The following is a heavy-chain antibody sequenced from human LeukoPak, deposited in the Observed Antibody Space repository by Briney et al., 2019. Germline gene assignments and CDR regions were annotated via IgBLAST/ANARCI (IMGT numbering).Heavy chain of an antibody. V-gene: IGHV3-23*01. CDR2: ISGSGGST. CDR3: AKGVYYYDSSGYYLN. Sequence: GGSLRLSCAASGFTFSSYAMSWVRQAPGKGLEWVSAISGSGGSTYCADSVKGRFTISRDNSKNTLYLQMNSLRAEDTAVYYCAKGVYYYDSSGYYLNWGQGTLVTVSS. D-gene: IGHD3-22*01. CDR1: GFTFSSYA. J-gene: IGHJ4*02.